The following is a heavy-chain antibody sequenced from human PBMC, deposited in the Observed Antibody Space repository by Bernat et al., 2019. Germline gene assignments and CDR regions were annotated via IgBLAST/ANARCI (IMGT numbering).Heavy chain of an antibody. Sequence: EVQLVESGGGLVKPGQSLRISCVGSGFAFSDAWMSWVRQAPGKGLEWAGRIKSKSGYGTRDFAAPVKGRFALSRDDPERTVYLQMNSLRREDTAGYYGAAGTGKSDLDFWGQGILVTVSS. CDR1: GFAFSDAW. D-gene: IGHD7-27*01. CDR2: IKSKSGYGTR. J-gene: IGHJ4*02. CDR3: AAGTGKSDLDF. V-gene: IGHV3-15*01.